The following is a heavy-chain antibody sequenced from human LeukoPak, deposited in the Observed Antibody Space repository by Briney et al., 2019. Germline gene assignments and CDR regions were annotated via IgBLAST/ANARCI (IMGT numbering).Heavy chain of an antibody. CDR1: GGSISSGDYY. Sequence: SETLSLTCTVSGGSISSGDYYWSWIRQPPGKGLEWIGYIYYSGSTYYNPSLKSRVTISVDTSKNQFSLKLSSVTAADTAVYYCARALGSGGYDWRGYYFDYWGQGTLVTVSS. V-gene: IGHV4-30-4*01. CDR3: ARALGSGGYDWRGYYFDY. J-gene: IGHJ4*02. CDR2: IYYSGST. D-gene: IGHD5-12*01.